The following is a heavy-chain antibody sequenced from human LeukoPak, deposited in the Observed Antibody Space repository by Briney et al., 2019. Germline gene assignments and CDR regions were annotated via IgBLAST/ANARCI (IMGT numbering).Heavy chain of an antibody. CDR3: ASRSSIWSGYQDTLYYFDS. CDR2: IYYSGTT. J-gene: IGHJ4*02. CDR1: GDSLNGDGYY. D-gene: IGHD3-3*01. Sequence: SETLSLTCTVSGDSLNGDGYYWTWIRQPPGKGLEWIGSIYYSGTTNYNPSLKSRVTISLDTSKNQFSLKLSSVTAADTAVYYCASRSSIWSGYQDTLYYFDSWGQGTLVTVSS. V-gene: IGHV4-61*08.